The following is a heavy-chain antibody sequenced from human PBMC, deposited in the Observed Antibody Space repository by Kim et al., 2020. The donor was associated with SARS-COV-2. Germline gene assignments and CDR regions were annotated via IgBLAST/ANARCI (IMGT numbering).Heavy chain of an antibody. Sequence: GGSLRLSCAASGFTFSSYGMHWVRQAPGKGLEWVAVISYDGSNKYYADSVKGRFTISRDNSKNTLYLQMNSLRAEDTAVYYCARERWLQLRAFDIWGQGTMVTVSS. CDR3: ARERWLQLRAFDI. D-gene: IGHD5-12*01. CDR2: ISYDGSNK. V-gene: IGHV3-33*05. CDR1: GFTFSSYG. J-gene: IGHJ3*02.